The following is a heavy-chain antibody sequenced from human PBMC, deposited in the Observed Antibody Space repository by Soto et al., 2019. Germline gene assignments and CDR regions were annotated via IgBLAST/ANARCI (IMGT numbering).Heavy chain of an antibody. Sequence: GESLKISCKGSGYSFTSYWIGWVRQMPGKGLEWMGIIYPGDSDTRYSPSFQGQATISADKSINTAYLQWSSLKASDTAMYYCARNSDSNSFPPDYWGQGTLVTV. V-gene: IGHV5-51*01. CDR2: IYPGDSDT. J-gene: IGHJ4*02. CDR1: GYSFTSYW. CDR3: ARNSDSNSFPPDY. D-gene: IGHD6-6*01.